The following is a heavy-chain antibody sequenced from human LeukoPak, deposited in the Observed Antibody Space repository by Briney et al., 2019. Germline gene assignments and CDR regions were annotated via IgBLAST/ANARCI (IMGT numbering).Heavy chain of an antibody. CDR1: GGTFSSYA. V-gene: IGHV1-69*13. J-gene: IGHJ6*04. CDR3: AAARTEYCSGGSCYFLYGMDV. CDR2: IIPIFGTA. Sequence: SVKVSCKASGGTFSSYAISWVRQAPGQGLEWMGGIIPIFGTANYAQKFQGRVTITADESTSTAYMELSSLRSEDTAVYYCAAARTEYCSGGSCYFLYGMDVWGKGTTVTVSS. D-gene: IGHD2-15*01.